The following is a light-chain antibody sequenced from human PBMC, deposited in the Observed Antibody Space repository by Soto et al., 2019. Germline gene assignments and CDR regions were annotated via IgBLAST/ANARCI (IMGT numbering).Light chain of an antibody. V-gene: IGKV1-9*01. CDR2: AAS. J-gene: IGKJ2*01. CDR3: QQLDSYPLT. Sequence: DSQLTQSQSFLSPSVGAGVIISCRAGQGLSTYLPWFQQKPGKAPKLLIYAASTLESGVPSRSSGSGSGTEFTLTISSLQPEDFATYYCQQLDSYPLTFGQGTKLEIK. CDR1: QGLSTY.